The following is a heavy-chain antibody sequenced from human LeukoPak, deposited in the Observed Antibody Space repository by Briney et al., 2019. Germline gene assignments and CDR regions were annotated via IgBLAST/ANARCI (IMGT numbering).Heavy chain of an antibody. Sequence: GESLKISCKGSGYSFTNYLIAWVRQMPGKGLEWMGIIYPGDSDTRYSPSFQGQVTISADKSISTAYLQWSSLNASDTAMYYCARHGSKSPYDAFDIWGQGTMVTVSS. D-gene: IGHD3-10*01. V-gene: IGHV5-51*01. CDR1: GYSFTNYL. CDR2: IYPGDSDT. CDR3: ARHGSKSPYDAFDI. J-gene: IGHJ3*02.